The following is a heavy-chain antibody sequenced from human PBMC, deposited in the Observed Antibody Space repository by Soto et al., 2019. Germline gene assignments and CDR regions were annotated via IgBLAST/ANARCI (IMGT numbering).Heavy chain of an antibody. CDR3: ARDSIVVVPAAMEDYYYYGMDV. CDR2: IYYSGST. CDR1: GGSISSGGYY. Sequence: QVQLQESGPGLVKPSQTLSLTCTVSGGSISSGGYYWSWIRQHPGKGLEWIGYIYYSGSTYYNPSLKRRVTISVDTSKNQFSLKLSSVTAADTAVYYCARDSIVVVPAAMEDYYYYGMDVWGQGTTVTVSS. J-gene: IGHJ6*02. D-gene: IGHD2-2*01. V-gene: IGHV4-31*03.